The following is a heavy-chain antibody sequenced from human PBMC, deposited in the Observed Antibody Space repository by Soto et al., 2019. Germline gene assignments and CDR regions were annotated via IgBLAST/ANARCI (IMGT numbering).Heavy chain of an antibody. CDR2: ISWDGGST. V-gene: IGHV3-43*01. CDR1: GFTFDDYT. D-gene: IGHD2-15*01. Sequence: GGSLRLSCAASGFTFDDYTMHWVRQAPGKGLEWVSLISWDGGSTYYADSVKGRFTISRDNSKNSLYLQMNSLRTEDTTFYYCATDSNPGGGHPQIYYYYGMDVWGQGTTVTVPS. CDR3: ATDSNPGGGHPQIYYYYGMDV. J-gene: IGHJ6*02.